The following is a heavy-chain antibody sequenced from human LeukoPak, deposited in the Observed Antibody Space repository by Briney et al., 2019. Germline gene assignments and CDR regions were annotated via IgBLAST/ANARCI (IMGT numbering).Heavy chain of an antibody. CDR2: ISSSSSTI. CDR1: GFTFSSYS. D-gene: IGHD3/OR15-3a*01. CDR3: ARDVLDTTLDPLYFDY. Sequence: GGSLRLSCAASGFTFSSYSMNWVRQAPGKGLEWVSYISSSSSTIYYADSVKGRFTISRDNAKNSLYLQMNSLRAEDTAVYYCARDVLDTTLDPLYFDYWGQGTLVTVSS. J-gene: IGHJ4*02. V-gene: IGHV3-48*01.